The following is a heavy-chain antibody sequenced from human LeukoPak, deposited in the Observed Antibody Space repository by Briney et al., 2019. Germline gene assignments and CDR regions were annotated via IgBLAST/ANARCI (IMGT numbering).Heavy chain of an antibody. J-gene: IGHJ5*02. CDR2: FDPEDGET. D-gene: IGHD1/OR15-1a*01. CDR1: GYILTELS. Sequence: ASVKVSCKVSGYILTELSMHWVRQAPGKGLEWMGGFDPEDGETIYAQKFQGRITMTEDTSTDTAYMELSSLRSEDTAVYYCARGVRNQLEQKGGNWFDPWGQGTLVTVSS. CDR3: ARGVRNQLEQKGGNWFDP. V-gene: IGHV1-24*01.